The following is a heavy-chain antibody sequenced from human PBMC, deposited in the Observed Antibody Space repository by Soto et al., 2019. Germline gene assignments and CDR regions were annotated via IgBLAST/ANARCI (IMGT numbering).Heavy chain of an antibody. Sequence: QVQLVQSGTEVKKPGASVKVSCKTSGYTFTGYQMHWVRQAPGRGLELMGWINPDSGATNYAQNFQGWVTMTRDTSITTAYMELSRLTSDDTAVYYCAPQRGKAIFGPLDFWGQGTLVTVSS. D-gene: IGHD3-3*01. CDR1: GYTFTGYQ. CDR2: INPDSGAT. V-gene: IGHV1-2*04. CDR3: APQRGKAIFGPLDF. J-gene: IGHJ4*02.